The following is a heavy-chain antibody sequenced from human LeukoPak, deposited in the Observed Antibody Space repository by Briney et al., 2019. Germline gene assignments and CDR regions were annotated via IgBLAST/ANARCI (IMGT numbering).Heavy chain of an antibody. D-gene: IGHD3-9*01. CDR1: GFTFSSYG. V-gene: IGHV3-30*03. J-gene: IGHJ4*02. Sequence: GGSLRLSCAASGFTFSSYGMHWVRQAPGKGLEWVAVISYDGSNKYYADSVKGRFTISRDNSKNTLYLQMNSLRAEDTAVYYCARGPARYFDWLLTPLFGYWGQGTLVTVSS. CDR2: ISYDGSNK. CDR3: ARGPARYFDWLLTPLFGY.